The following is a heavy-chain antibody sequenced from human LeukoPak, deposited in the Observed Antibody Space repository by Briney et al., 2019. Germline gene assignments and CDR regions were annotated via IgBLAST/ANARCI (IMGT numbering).Heavy chain of an antibody. D-gene: IGHD3-10*01. CDR1: GVILSNAW. J-gene: IGHJ3*02. CDR2: IISKTDGGAI. Sequence: KPGGSLRLSRAASGVILSNAWMTWVRQGPGKGLEWVGRIISKTDGGAIDYTAPVKGRFTISRDDSKNTLYLQMIGLKTDDAGVYFCAASATAGAFDIWGQGTVVAVSS. V-gene: IGHV3-15*01. CDR3: AASATAGAFDI.